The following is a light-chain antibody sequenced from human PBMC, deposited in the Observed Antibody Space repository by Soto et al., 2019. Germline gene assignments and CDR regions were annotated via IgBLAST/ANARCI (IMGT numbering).Light chain of an antibody. V-gene: IGLV1-44*01. J-gene: IGLJ1*01. CDR3: AAWDYSLNGYV. Sequence: QSLLTEPPAASVTPGQTVTLSWSGGSCNIGTNAVNWYQQLPGTAPTLLIYTNHQRPSGVPDRFSGSTCGTSAPLAISGLQSEDEAAYYCAAWDYSLNGYVSGTGTKVTV. CDR2: TNH. CDR1: SCNIGTNA.